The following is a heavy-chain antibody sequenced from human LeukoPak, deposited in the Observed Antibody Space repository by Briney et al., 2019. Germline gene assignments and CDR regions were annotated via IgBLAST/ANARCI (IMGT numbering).Heavy chain of an antibody. D-gene: IGHD2-8*01. V-gene: IGHV1-46*01. CDR2: INPSGGST. CDR3: ARASGAGGMLYGPDY. Sequence: ASVTVSCKASGYTFIRYYMHWVRQAHGQGLEWMGIINPSGGSTSYAQKFQGRVTMTRDTSTSTVYMELSSLRSEDTAVYYCARASGAGGMLYGPDYWGQGTLVTVSS. CDR1: GYTFIRYY. J-gene: IGHJ4*02.